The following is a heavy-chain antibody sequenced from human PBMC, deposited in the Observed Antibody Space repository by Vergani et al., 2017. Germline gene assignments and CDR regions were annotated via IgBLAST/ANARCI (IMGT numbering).Heavy chain of an antibody. Sequence: QVQLVESGGGVVQPGRSLRLSCAASGFTFSSYAMHWVRQAPGKGLEWVAVISYDGSNKYYADSVKGRFTISRDNSKNTLYLQMNSLRAEDTAVYYCARPDCSSTSCVNYYYGMDVWGQGTTVTVSS. D-gene: IGHD2-2*01. CDR1: GFTFSSYA. V-gene: IGHV3-30-3*01. CDR3: ARPDCSSTSCVNYYYGMDV. CDR2: ISYDGSNK. J-gene: IGHJ6*02.